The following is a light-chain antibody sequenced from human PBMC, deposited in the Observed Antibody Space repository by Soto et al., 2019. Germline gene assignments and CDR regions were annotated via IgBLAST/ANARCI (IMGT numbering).Light chain of an antibody. V-gene: IGKV4-1*01. CDR1: QSVLYSSNNKNY. Sequence: DIVMTQSPDSLAVSLGERATINCKSSQSVLYSSNNKNYLAWYQQKPGQPPNLLIYWASTRESGVPDRFSGSGSGTDFTLTNSSLQAEDVAVYYCQQYYSTPTFGPGTKVDIK. J-gene: IGKJ3*01. CDR3: QQYYSTPT. CDR2: WAS.